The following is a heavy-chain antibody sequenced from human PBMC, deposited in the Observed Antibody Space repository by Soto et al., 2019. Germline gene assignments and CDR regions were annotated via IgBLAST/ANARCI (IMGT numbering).Heavy chain of an antibody. CDR3: AKGGLQWLVTSDFNY. D-gene: IGHD6-19*01. J-gene: IGHJ4*02. CDR2: VSHDGRNT. Sequence: VQLVESGGGVVQPGRSLRLSCAASGFTFSDYAMHWVRQAPGKGLEWVAVVSHDGRNTHYADSVKGRFTISRDSSKNTVSLEMTSLRAEDTAVSYCAKGGLQWLVTSDFNYWGQGDLVTVSS. CDR1: GFTFSDYA. V-gene: IGHV3-30*18.